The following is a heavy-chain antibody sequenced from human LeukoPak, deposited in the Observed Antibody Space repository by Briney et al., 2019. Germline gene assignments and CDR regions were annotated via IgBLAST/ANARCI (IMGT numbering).Heavy chain of an antibody. D-gene: IGHD4-17*01. CDR3: AKDASDYGDYYFDY. CDR1: GFTFSNAW. V-gene: IGHV3-15*01. Sequence: GGSLRLSCAASGFTFSNAWMTWVRQAPGKGLEWLGRIKSKANGGTTDYAAPVKGRFTISRDDSQNTLYLQMNSLRAEDTAVYYCAKDASDYGDYYFDYWGQGTLVTVSS. CDR2: IKSKANGGTT. J-gene: IGHJ4*02.